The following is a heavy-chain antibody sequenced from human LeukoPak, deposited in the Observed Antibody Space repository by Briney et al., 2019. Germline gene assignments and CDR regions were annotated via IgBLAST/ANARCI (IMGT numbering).Heavy chain of an antibody. CDR1: GGSIRDFS. CDR2: INNSGGT. Sequence: PSETLSLTCTASGGSIRDFSWSWIRQPPGKELEWIGYINNSGGTDHNPSLKSRVTISVDTSKSQLSLNLSSVTAADTAIYYCARQGVSRGANYGLDYWGHGTLVTVSS. CDR3: ARQGVSRGANYGLDY. D-gene: IGHD4-17*01. V-gene: IGHV4-59*08. J-gene: IGHJ4*01.